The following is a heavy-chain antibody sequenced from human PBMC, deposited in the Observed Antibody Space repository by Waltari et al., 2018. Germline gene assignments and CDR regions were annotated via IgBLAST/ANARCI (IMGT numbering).Heavy chain of an antibody. J-gene: IGHJ4*02. CDR1: GGSIRSGCYY. Sequence: QVQLQESGPGLVKPSQTLSLTCTVSGGSIRSGCYYLSWIRQHPGKGLEWIGYIYYSGSTYYNPSFKSRVTISVDTSKNQFSLKLSSVTAADTAVYYCARGRGYGDYSADYWGQGTLVTVSS. D-gene: IGHD4-17*01. CDR2: IYYSGST. V-gene: IGHV4-31*03. CDR3: ARGRGYGDYSADY.